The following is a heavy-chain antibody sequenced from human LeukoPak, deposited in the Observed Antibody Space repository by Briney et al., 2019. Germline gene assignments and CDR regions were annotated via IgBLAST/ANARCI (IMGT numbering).Heavy chain of an antibody. CDR2: IYYSGST. V-gene: IGHV4-59*01. J-gene: IGHJ4*02. D-gene: IGHD1-7*01. Sequence: SETLSLTCYVSGGSIRDYFWSWIRQPPGRGLEWIGYIYYSGSTSYNPSLNSRVTISEDTSKSQFSLNLNSVTAADMAVYYCARSTPSTNRNYPPLFSFDSWGQGALVTVSS. CDR3: ARSTPSTNRNYPPLFSFDS. CDR1: GGSIRDYF.